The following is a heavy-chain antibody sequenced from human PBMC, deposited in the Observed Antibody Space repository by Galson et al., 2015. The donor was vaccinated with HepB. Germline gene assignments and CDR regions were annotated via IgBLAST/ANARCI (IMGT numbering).Heavy chain of an antibody. CDR2: IYSGGST. J-gene: IGHJ4*02. Sequence: SLRLSCAASGFTVSSNYMSWVRQAPGKGLEWVSVIYSGGSTYYADSVKGRFTISRDNSKNTLYLQMNSLRAEDTAVYYCARDNSGWYYFDYWGQGTLVTVSS. CDR1: GFTVSSNY. CDR3: ARDNSGWYYFDY. D-gene: IGHD6-19*01. V-gene: IGHV3-66*01.